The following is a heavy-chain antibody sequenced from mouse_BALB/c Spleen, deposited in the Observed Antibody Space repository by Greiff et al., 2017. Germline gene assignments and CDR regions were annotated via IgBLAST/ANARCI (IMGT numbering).Heavy chain of an antibody. V-gene: IGHV1-82*01. CDR1: GYAFSSSW. CDR3: ARGGDCDY. Sequence: QVQLQQSGPELVKPGASVKISCKASGYAFSSSWMNWVKQRPGQGLEWIGRIYPGDGDTNYNGKFKGKATLTADKSSSTAYMQLSSLTSVDSAVYFCARGGDCDYWGQGTTLTVSS. J-gene: IGHJ2*01. CDR2: IYPGDGDT.